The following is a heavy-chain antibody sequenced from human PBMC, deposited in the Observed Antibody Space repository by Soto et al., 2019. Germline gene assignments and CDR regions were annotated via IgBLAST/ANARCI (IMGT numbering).Heavy chain of an antibody. D-gene: IGHD2-15*01. CDR2: LYSSRDT. J-gene: IGHJ6*02. Sequence: SETLSLTCSVSGGSISSNSYCWGWIRQPPGKGLEWIGTLYSSRDTYYNPSLKSRVTISADTSQNQFSLDLTSVTATDTAVYFCARHPGYCSGGSCNGQYTLDVWGQGTTVNVSS. CDR3: ARHPGYCSGGSCNGQYTLDV. CDR1: GGSISSNSYC. V-gene: IGHV4-39*01.